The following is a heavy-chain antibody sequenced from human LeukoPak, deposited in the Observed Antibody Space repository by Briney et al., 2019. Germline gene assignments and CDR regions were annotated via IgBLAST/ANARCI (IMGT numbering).Heavy chain of an antibody. D-gene: IGHD2-15*01. CDR2: INPNSGGT. CDR1: GYTFTGYY. CDR3: ARDPGGYYYYYYYMDV. J-gene: IGHJ6*03. V-gene: IGHV1-2*02. Sequence: ASVKVSCKASGYTFTGYYMHWVRQAPGQGLEGMGWINPNSGGTNYAQKFQGRVTMTRDTSISTAYMELSRLRSDDTAVYYCARDPGGYYYYYYYMDVWGKGTTVTVSS.